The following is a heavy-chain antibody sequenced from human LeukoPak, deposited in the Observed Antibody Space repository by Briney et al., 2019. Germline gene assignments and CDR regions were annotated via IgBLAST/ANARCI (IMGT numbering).Heavy chain of an antibody. CDR2: ISYDGSNK. V-gene: IGHV3-30*04. J-gene: IGHJ3*02. Sequence: GGSLRLSCAASGFTFSSYAMHWVRQAPGKGLEWVAVISYDGSNKYYADSVKGRFTISRDNSKNTLYLQMNSLRAEDTAVYYCARGGYYDSSGHFRARAFDIWGQGTMVTVSS. D-gene: IGHD3-22*01. CDR3: ARGGYYDSSGHFRARAFDI. CDR1: GFTFSSYA.